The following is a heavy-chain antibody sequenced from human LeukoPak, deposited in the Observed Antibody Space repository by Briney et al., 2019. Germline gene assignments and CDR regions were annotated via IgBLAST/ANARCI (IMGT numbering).Heavy chain of an antibody. CDR2: TYYGGTT. V-gene: IGHV3-53*01. CDR3: ARDSEGDGYNFDT. D-gene: IGHD5-24*01. Sequence: GGSLRLSCAASGFTSSNAWMNWVRQAPGKELEWVSITYYGGTTYYADSVKGRFTISRDNSKNTLYLQMNSLRADDTAVYYCARDSEGDGYNFDTWGRGTLVTVSS. J-gene: IGHJ5*02. CDR1: GFTSSNAW.